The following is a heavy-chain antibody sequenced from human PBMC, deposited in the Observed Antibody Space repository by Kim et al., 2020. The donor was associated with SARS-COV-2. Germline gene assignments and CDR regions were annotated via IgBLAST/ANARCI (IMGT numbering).Heavy chain of an antibody. J-gene: IGHJ5*02. CDR3: AREGSSSWYWWFDP. CDR1: GGSISSYY. CDR2: IYTSGST. V-gene: IGHV4-4*07. Sequence: SETLSLTCTVSGGSISSYYWSWIRQPAGKGLEWIGRIYTSGSTNYNPSLKSRVTMSVDTSKNQFSLKLSSVTAADTAVYYCAREGSSSWYWWFDPWGQGTLVTVSS. D-gene: IGHD6-13*01.